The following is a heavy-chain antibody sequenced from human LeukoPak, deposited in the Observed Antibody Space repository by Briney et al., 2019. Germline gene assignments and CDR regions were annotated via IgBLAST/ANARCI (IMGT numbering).Heavy chain of an antibody. V-gene: IGHV1-69*04. D-gene: IGHD3-22*01. CDR1: GGTFSSYA. J-gene: IGHJ4*02. CDR3: ASAYYDSSGYYPLDFDY. Sequence: ASVKVSCKASGGTFSSYAISWVRQAPGQGLEWMGRIIPILGIANYAQKFQGRVTITADKSTSTAYMELSSLRSEDTAVYCCASAYYDSSGYYPLDFDYWGQGTLVTVSS. CDR2: IIPILGIA.